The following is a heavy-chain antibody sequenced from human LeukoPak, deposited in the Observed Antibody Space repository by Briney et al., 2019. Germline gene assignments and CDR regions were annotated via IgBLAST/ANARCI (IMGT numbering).Heavy chain of an antibody. CDR1: GFTFSNGW. V-gene: IGHV3-15*01. Sequence: GSLRLSCAASGFTFSNGWMSWVRQAPRKGLEWVGQIKTESDGATTDYAAPVKGRFTISRDDSKNTLFLQMNSLKTEDTALYYSTWSGLKIESWGQGTLVTVSS. CDR2: IKTESDGATT. D-gene: IGHD3-3*01. CDR3: TWSGLKIES. J-gene: IGHJ4*02.